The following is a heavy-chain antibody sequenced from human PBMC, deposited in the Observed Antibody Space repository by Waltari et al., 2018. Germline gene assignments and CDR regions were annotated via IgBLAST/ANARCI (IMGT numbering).Heavy chain of an antibody. D-gene: IGHD5-12*01. V-gene: IGHV1-8*03. CDR3: ARRNSGYIRGAFDI. Sequence: QVQLVQSGAEVKKPGATVKVSCKASGYTMPSYDINWVRQATGQGLEWMGWMNPNSGNTSYAQKFQGRVTITRNTSISTAYMELSSLRSEDTAVYYCARRNSGYIRGAFDIWGQGTMVTVSS. CDR1: GYTMPSYD. J-gene: IGHJ3*02. CDR2: MNPNSGNT.